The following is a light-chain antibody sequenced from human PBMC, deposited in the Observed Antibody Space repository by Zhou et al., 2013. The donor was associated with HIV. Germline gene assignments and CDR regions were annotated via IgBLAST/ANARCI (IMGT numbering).Light chain of an antibody. CDR2: AAS. J-gene: IGKJ1*01. V-gene: IGKV1-8*01. Sequence: AIRMTQSPSSLSASTGDRVTLTCRASQDIYTYLAWYQQKPGKAPKLMIYAASTLQSGVPSRFSGYRSGTDFTLTISSLQSEDFATYYCQQHHTFPWTFGQGSTVEIK. CDR1: QDIYTY. CDR3: QQHHTFPWT.